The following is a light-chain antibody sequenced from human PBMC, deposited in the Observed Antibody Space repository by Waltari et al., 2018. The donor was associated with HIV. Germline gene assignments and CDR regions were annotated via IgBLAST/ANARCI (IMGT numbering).Light chain of an antibody. Sequence: QSVLTQPPSGSGGPGPRVTSSRTGSSSHSGSGYHVQLYQQFPGTAPKVLIYANTNRPSGVPDRFSGSKSGYSASLVITGLQAEDDADYYCQSYDSSLSGWVFGGGTKLTVL. CDR1: SSHSGSGYH. CDR2: ANT. CDR3: QSYDSSLSGWV. V-gene: IGLV1-40*01. J-gene: IGLJ3*02.